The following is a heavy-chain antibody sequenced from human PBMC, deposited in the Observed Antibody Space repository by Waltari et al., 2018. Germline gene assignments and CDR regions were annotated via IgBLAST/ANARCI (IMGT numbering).Heavy chain of an antibody. Sequence: QVQLQESGPGLVKPSETLSLTCAVSGYSISSGYYWGWIRQPPGKGLEWIGSIYQSGSTYYNPSLKSRVIISVDTSKNQFSLKLSSVTAADTAVYYCANTAAGGDYFDYWGQGTLVTVSS. V-gene: IGHV4-38-2*01. CDR2: IYQSGST. CDR1: GYSISSGYY. CDR3: ANTAAGGDYFDY. D-gene: IGHD6-13*01. J-gene: IGHJ4*02.